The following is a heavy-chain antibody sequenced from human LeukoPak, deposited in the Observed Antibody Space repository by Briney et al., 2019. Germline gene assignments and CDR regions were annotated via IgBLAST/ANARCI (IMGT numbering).Heavy chain of an antibody. CDR2: INHSGST. CDR3: ASRGLPFDY. V-gene: IGHV4-34*01. D-gene: IGHD3-16*01. J-gene: IGHJ4*02. Sequence: SETLSLTCAVYGGSFSGYYWSGIRQPPGKGLGWIGEINHSGSTNYNPSLKSRVTISVDTSKNQFSLKLSSVTAADTAVYYCASRGLPFDYWGQGTLVTVSS. CDR1: GGSFSGYY.